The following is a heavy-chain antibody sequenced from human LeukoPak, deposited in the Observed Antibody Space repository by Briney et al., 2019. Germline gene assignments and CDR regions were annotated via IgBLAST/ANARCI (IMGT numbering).Heavy chain of an antibody. J-gene: IGHJ2*01. Sequence: GGSLRLSCAASGFTVSSNYMSWVRQAPGKGLEWVSVIYSGGSTYYADSVKGRFTISRDNSKNTLYLQMNSLRAEDTAVYYCARSTDYFTYFGLWGRGSLVTVSS. CDR1: GFTVSSNY. D-gene: IGHD2/OR15-2a*01. V-gene: IGHV3-53*01. CDR3: ARSTDYFTYFGL. CDR2: IYSGGST.